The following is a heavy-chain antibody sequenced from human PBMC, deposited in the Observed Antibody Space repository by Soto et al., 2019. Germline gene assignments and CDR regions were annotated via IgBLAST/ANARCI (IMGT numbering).Heavy chain of an antibody. Sequence: SETLSLPCSVSGGTISSSNWWSWVRQPPGKGLEWIGEIYHSGSTNYNPSLRSRVTISVDKSKNQFSLKLSSVTAADTAVYYCARVGGQWLVHAFFDYWGQGTLVTVSS. CDR1: GGTISSSNW. CDR3: ARVGGQWLVHAFFDY. D-gene: IGHD6-19*01. CDR2: IYHSGST. V-gene: IGHV4-4*02. J-gene: IGHJ4*02.